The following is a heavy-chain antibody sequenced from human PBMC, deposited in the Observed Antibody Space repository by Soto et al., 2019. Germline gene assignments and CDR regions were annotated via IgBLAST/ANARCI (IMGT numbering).Heavy chain of an antibody. CDR1: GFTFSDYY. Sequence: GGSLRLSCAASGFTFSDYYMSWIRQAPGKGLEWVSYISSSGSTIYYADSVKGRFTISRDNAKNSLYLQMNSLRAEDTAVYYCARVKDHYGDYVGYYYYTDVWGKGTTVTVSS. J-gene: IGHJ6*03. D-gene: IGHD4-17*01. CDR3: ARVKDHYGDYVGYYYYTDV. V-gene: IGHV3-11*01. CDR2: ISSSGSTI.